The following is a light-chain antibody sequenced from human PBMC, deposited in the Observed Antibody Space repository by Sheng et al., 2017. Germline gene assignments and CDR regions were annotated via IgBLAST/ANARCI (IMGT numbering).Light chain of an antibody. CDR2: GAS. V-gene: IGKV3-15*01. CDR3: QQYGSSAPLT. J-gene: IGKJ4*01. CDR1: QSVSNN. Sequence: EVVMTQSPATLSVSPGKRATLSCRASQSVSNNLAWYQQKPGQAPRLLMYGASTRAAGVPARFSGSGSGTEFTLTISGLQSEDFAVYYCQQYGSSAPLTFGGGTKVEIK.